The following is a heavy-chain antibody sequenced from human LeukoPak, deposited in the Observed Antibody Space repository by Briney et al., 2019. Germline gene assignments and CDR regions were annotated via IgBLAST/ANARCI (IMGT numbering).Heavy chain of an antibody. CDR3: ARVSEPLVIQSLSFDY. Sequence: GGSLRLSCAASGFTFSSYSMNWVRQAPGKGLGWVSSMSSSSSYIYYADAVKGRFTISRDNAKTSLYLQMNSLRAEDTAVYYCARVSEPLVIQSLSFDYWGQGTLVTVSS. CDR2: MSSSSSYI. J-gene: IGHJ4*02. CDR1: GFTFSSYS. V-gene: IGHV3-21*01. D-gene: IGHD1-14*01.